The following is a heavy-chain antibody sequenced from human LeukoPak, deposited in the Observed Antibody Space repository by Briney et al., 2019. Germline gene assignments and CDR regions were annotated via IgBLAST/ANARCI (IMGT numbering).Heavy chain of an antibody. V-gene: IGHV1-8*01. J-gene: IGHJ5*02. CDR1: GYTFTSYE. CDR3: ARRIAIKTYDP. D-gene: IGHD6-13*01. CDR2: MNPNSGNT. Sequence: GASVKVSCKASGYTFTSYEINWVRQATGQGLEWMGWMNPNSGNTDYAQEFQGRVTMTRNTSISTAYMELSSLRSEDTAVYYCARRIAIKTYDPWGQGTLVTVSS.